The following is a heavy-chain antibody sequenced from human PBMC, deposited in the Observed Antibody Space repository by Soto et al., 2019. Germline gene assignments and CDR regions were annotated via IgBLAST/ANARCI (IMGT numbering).Heavy chain of an antibody. CDR3: ARVIHFVWSPADEIDF. V-gene: IGHV3-21*01. D-gene: IGHD3-9*01. CDR2: ISSSSSYI. Sequence: GGSLRLSCAASGFTFSSYSMNWVRQAPGKGLEWVSSISSSSSYIYYADSVKGRFTISRDNAKNSLYLQMNSLRAEDTAVYYCARVIHFVWSPADEIDFWGQGTMVNVSS. J-gene: IGHJ3*01. CDR1: GFTFSSYS.